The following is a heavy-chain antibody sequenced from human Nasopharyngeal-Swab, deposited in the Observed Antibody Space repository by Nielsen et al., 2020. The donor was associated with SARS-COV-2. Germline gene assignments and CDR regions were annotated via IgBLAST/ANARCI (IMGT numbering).Heavy chain of an antibody. D-gene: IGHD5-12*01. J-gene: IGHJ5*02. CDR1: GDSISGSNYY. V-gene: IGHV4-61*05. CDR3: AKIEWQSVRWFDR. Sequence: SETLSLTCAVSGDSISGSNYYWSWIRQPPGKGLEWIAYIYNSASTSYNPSLKSRLTVSVDTSKNQLSLKLNSVTAADTAVYYCAKIEWQSVRWFDRWGQGTLVTVSS. CDR2: IYNSAST.